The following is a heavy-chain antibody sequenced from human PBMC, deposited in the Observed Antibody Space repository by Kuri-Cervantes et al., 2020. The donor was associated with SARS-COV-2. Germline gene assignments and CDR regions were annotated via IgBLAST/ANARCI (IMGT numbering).Heavy chain of an antibody. Sequence: ESLKISCTVSGGSVSSGSYYWSWIRQPPGKGLEWIGYIYYSGSTNYNPSLKSRVTISVDTSKNQFSLKLSSVTAADTAVYYCARDGGRYDILTGSWFDPWGQGTLVTVSS. CDR2: IYYSGST. CDR1: GGSVSSGSYY. V-gene: IGHV4-61*01. D-gene: IGHD3-9*01. CDR3: ARDGGRYDILTGSWFDP. J-gene: IGHJ5*02.